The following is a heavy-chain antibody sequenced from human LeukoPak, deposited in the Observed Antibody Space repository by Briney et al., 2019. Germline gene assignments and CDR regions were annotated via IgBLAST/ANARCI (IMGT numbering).Heavy chain of an antibody. CDR1: GFTFSSYS. Sequence: GGSMRLSCAASGFTFSSYSMNWVRQAPGKGLEWVSSISSSSSYIYYADSVKGRFTISRDNAKNSLYLQMNSLRAEDTAVYYCASTLTGTTYYFDYWGQGTLVTVSS. D-gene: IGHD1-7*01. CDR3: ASTLTGTTYYFDY. J-gene: IGHJ4*02. CDR2: ISSSSSYI. V-gene: IGHV3-21*01.